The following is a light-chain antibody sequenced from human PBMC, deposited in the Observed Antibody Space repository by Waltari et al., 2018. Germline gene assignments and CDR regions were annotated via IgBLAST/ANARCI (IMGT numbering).Light chain of an antibody. CDR2: FAS. J-gene: IGKJ2*01. CDR1: QDIRNY. CDR3: QQHTTYPVT. Sequence: DIQMTQSPSSLSASAGDTVTITCRASQDIRNYVPWYQQKPGKAPKPLIYFASNLETGVPSRFSGSGSGTRFTLTISSLQPEDFATYYCQQHTTYPVTFGQGTTLEIK. V-gene: IGKV1-17*01.